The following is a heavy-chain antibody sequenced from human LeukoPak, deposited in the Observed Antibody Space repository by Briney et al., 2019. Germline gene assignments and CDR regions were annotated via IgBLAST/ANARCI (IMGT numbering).Heavy chain of an antibody. CDR1: GGSFSGYY. CDR2: INHSGST. V-gene: IGHV4-34*01. J-gene: IGHJ4*02. D-gene: IGHD3-16*02. Sequence: SETLSLTCAVYGGSFSGYYWSWIRQPPGKGLEWIGEINHSGSTNYNPSLKSRVTISVDTSKNQFSLKLSSVTAADTAVYYCASRPRIMITFGGVIAYWGQGTLVTVSS. CDR3: ASRPRIMITFGGVIAY.